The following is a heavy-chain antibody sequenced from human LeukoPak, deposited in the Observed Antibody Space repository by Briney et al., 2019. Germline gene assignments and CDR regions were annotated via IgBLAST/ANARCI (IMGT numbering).Heavy chain of an antibody. J-gene: IGHJ4*02. CDR3: ARVGPSTSWDY. V-gene: IGHV3-21*01. D-gene: IGHD2-2*01. Sequence: GGSLRLSCAASGFTFSSYWMNWVRQAPGMGLEWVSSIPSSSSYIYYADSVKGRFTISRDNAKKSLYLQMNSLRAEDTAVYYCARVGPSTSWDYWGQGTLVTVSS. CDR1: GFTFSSYW. CDR2: IPSSSSYI.